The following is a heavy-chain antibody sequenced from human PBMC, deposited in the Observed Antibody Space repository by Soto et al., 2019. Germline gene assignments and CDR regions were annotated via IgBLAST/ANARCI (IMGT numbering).Heavy chain of an antibody. Sequence: QVQLVQSGAEVKKPGASVKVSCKASGYTFSSYGISWVRRAPGQGLEWMGWISTYNGITNYAPKLQDRVTMTTDTSTSTAYMELGSLRSDDTAGYFCARGGVPATYDYYYMDVWGKGTTVTVSS. CDR2: ISTYNGIT. CDR3: ARGGVPATYDYYYMDV. V-gene: IGHV1-18*01. CDR1: GYTFSSYG. J-gene: IGHJ6*03. D-gene: IGHD3-3*01.